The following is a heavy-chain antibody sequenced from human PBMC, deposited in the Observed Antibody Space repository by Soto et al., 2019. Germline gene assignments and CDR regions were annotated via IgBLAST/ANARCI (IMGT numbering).Heavy chain of an antibody. CDR3: VRVRRGQMDY. D-gene: IGHD3-10*01. CDR1: GYLFTDCG. CDR2: INVFNGDP. J-gene: IGHJ4*02. Sequence: ASVKVSCKASGYLFTDCGIACVRQAPGQGLEWMGWINVFNGDPRYAPNLQGRVTMTKDTSTNTASMELRSLRSDDTAVYFCVRVRRGQMDYWGQGSLVTVSS. V-gene: IGHV1-18*01.